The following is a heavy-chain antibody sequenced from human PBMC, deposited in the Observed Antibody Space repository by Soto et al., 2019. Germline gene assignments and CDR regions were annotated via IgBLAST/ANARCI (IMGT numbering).Heavy chain of an antibody. CDR2: ISSSSTI. D-gene: IGHD6-19*01. J-gene: IGHJ6*02. CDR3: ARDRLVGSSGWRHYYGMDV. CDR1: GFTFSSYS. Sequence: GSLRLSCAASGFTFSSYSMNWVRQAPGKGLEWVSYISSSSTIYYADSVKGRFTISRDNAKNSLYLQMNSLRDEDTAVYYCARDRLVGSSGWRHYYGMDVWGQGTTVTVSS. V-gene: IGHV3-48*02.